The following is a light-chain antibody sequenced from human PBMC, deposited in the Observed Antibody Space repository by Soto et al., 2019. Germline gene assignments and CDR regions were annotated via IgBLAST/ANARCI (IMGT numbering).Light chain of an antibody. J-gene: IGLJ1*01. CDR1: SSDVGYYIF. CDR3: CSYTTSSSYV. CDR2: DVN. V-gene: IGLV2-14*01. Sequence: QSVLTQPASVSGSPGQSITISCTGSSSDVGYYIFVSWYQQHPGKAPKLVIYDVNNRPSGVSNRFSGSKSGNTASLTISGLQAEDEADHYCCSYTTSSSYVFGTGTKVTVL.